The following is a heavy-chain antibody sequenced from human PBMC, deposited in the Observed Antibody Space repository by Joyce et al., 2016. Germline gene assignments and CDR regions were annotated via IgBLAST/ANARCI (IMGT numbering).Heavy chain of an antibody. CDR2: MSNSGTDT. D-gene: IGHD6-13*01. Sequence: GSVRRSGAGYGFTFSDKYGSGVREAPGEGLEWVAYMSNSGTDTRYAGSVKGRFTISRDNAENSLFLQMNSLRAEDTAVYYCIYVEATGSWGQGTLVTVSS. CDR3: IYVEATGS. J-gene: IGHJ5*02. CDR1: GFTFSDKY. V-gene: IGHV3-11*06.